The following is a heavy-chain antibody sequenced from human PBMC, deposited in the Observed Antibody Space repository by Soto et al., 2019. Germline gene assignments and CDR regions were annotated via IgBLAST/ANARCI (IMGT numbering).Heavy chain of an antibody. J-gene: IGHJ5*02. CDR3: ARDSGSGSYSYNHFAP. D-gene: IGHD3-10*01. V-gene: IGHV4-59*01. CDR1: GGSISSYY. CDR2: IYYSGIT. Sequence: VSLTCTVSGGSISSYYWSWIREPRGKGLEWIGYIYYSGITKYSPSLKSRVTISVDTSKNQFSLKLSSVTAADTAVYYCARDSGSGSYSYNHFAPSGQGTLVTVSS.